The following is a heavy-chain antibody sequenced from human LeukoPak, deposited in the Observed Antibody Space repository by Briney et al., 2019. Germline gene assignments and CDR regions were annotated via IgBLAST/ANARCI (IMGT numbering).Heavy chain of an antibody. D-gene: IGHD3-16*01. CDR3: ARIGPRGFDY. CDR2: IRYDGSNK. J-gene: IGHJ4*02. Sequence: GGSLRLSCAASGFTFSSYGMHWVRQAPGKGLEWVAFIRYDGSNKYYADSVKGRFTISRDNSKNTLYLQINSLRAEDTAVYYCARIGPRGFDYWGQGTLVTVSS. V-gene: IGHV3-30*02. CDR1: GFTFSSYG.